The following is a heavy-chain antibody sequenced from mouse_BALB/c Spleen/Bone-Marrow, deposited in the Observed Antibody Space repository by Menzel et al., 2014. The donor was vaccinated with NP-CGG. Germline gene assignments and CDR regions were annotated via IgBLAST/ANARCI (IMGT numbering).Heavy chain of an antibody. V-gene: IGHV5-6-2*01. D-gene: IGHD1-1*01. Sequence: EVMLVESGGGLVKLGGPLKLSCAASGFTFSSYYMSWVRQTPEKRLELVAAINSNGGSTYYPDTVKGRFTISRDNAKNTLYLQMSSLKYEDPDLYYCARRGGDGYFNYLGQCITVPVAS. CDR2: INSNGGST. J-gene: IGHJ2*01. CDR1: GFTFSSYY. CDR3: ARRGGDGYFNY.